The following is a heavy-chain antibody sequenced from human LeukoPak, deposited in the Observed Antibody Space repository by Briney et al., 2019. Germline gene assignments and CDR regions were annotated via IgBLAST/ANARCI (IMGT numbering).Heavy chain of an antibody. Sequence: PSETLSLTCTVSGGSISSSSYYWGWIRQPPGKGLEWIGSIYYSGSTYYNPSLKSRVTISVDTSKNQFSLKLSSVTAADTAVYYCARQFRDFWSGYYTVGTEAHFDPWGQGTLVTVSS. D-gene: IGHD3-3*01. J-gene: IGHJ5*02. V-gene: IGHV4-39*01. CDR1: GGSISSSSYY. CDR3: ARQFRDFWSGYYTVGTEAHFDP. CDR2: IYYSGST.